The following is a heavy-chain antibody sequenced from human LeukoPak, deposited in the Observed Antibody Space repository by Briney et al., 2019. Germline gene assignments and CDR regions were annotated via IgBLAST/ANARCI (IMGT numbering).Heavy chain of an antibody. CDR3: ARLSDYGGAFDI. CDR2: IYYSGST. J-gene: IGHJ3*02. CDR1: GGSISSYY. D-gene: IGHD4-23*01. Sequence: PSETLSLTCTVSGGSISSYYWSWIRQPPGKGLEWIGYIYYSGSTNYNPSLKSRVTISVDTSKNQFSLKLSSVTAADTAVYYCARLSDYGGAFDIWGQGTMVTVSS. V-gene: IGHV4-59*08.